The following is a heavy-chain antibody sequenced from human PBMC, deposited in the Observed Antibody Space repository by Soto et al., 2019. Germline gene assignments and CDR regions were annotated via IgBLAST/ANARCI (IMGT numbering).Heavy chain of an antibody. CDR2: ISYDGGNK. Sequence: GGSLRLSCAVSGFTFSSYTMHWVRQAPGKGLEWVAVISYDGGNKYYADSVKGRFTISRDNSKNTLYLQMNSLRAEDTAVYFCARDSSRLEWLLGDAFDIWGQGTMVTVS. CDR1: GFTFSSYT. J-gene: IGHJ3*02. CDR3: ARDSSRLEWLLGDAFDI. D-gene: IGHD3-3*01. V-gene: IGHV3-30-3*01.